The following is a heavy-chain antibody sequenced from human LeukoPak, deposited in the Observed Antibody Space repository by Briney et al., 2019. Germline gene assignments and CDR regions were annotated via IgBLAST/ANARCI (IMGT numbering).Heavy chain of an antibody. V-gene: IGHV3-21*01. CDR3: ARVADDYVWGEYYFDY. CDR1: GFTFSSYS. Sequence: GGSLRLSCAASGFTFSSYSMNWVRQAPGNGLEWVSSISSSSSYIYYADSVKGRFTISRDNAKNSLYLQMNSLRAEDTAVYYCARVADDYVWGEYYFDYWGQGTLVTVSS. CDR2: ISSSSSYI. D-gene: IGHD3-16*01. J-gene: IGHJ4*02.